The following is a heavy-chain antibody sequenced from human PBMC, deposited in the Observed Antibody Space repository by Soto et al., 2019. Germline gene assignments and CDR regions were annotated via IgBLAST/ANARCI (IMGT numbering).Heavy chain of an antibody. Sequence: SETLSLTCTVSGGSISSGDYYWSWIRQPPGKGLEWIGEINHSGSTNYNPSLKSRVTISVDTSKNQFSLKLSSVTAADTAVYYCVRGFDTAIFQFWGQGTLVTVSS. J-gene: IGHJ4*02. V-gene: IGHV4-39*07. CDR2: INHSGST. CDR3: VRGFDTAIFQF. D-gene: IGHD5-18*01. CDR1: GGSISSGDYY.